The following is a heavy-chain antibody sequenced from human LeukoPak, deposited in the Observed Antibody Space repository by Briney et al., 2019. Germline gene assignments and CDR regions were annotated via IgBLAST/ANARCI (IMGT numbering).Heavy chain of an antibody. CDR2: IYYSGST. Sequence: SETLSLTCTVSGGSISSSSYYWGWIRQPPGKGLEWIGSIYYSGSTYYNPSLKCRVTISVDTSKNQFSLKLSSVTAADTAVYYCARHRETALRLGFDLWGRGTLVTVSS. D-gene: IGHD1-14*01. CDR3: ARHRETALRLGFDL. V-gene: IGHV4-39*01. J-gene: IGHJ2*01. CDR1: GGSISSSSYY.